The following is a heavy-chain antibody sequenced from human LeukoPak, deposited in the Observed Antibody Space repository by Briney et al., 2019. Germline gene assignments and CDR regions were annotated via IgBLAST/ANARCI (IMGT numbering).Heavy chain of an antibody. CDR2: ISGNGGTT. CDR3: ARRGAYGSGSHYNINF. J-gene: IGHJ4*02. V-gene: IGHV3-64*02. Sequence: GGSLRLSCSPSGSTFKSFAMHWVRQAPGKGLESVAAISGNGGTTYYTDSVKGRFTISSDNSKNTLYLQMGSLRAEDMAVYYCARRGAYGSGSHYNINFWGQGTLVTVSS. CDR1: GSTFKSFA. D-gene: IGHD3-10*01.